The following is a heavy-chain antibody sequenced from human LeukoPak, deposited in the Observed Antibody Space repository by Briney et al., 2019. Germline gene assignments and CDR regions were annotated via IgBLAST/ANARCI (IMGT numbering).Heavy chain of an antibody. J-gene: IGHJ4*02. CDR3: ASGGIYYGAAFDF. V-gene: IGHV3-7*03. Sequence: PGGSLRLSCAVSGFTFSSYWMSWVRQAPGKGLEWVANIKRDGSEKYYVDSVKGRFTISRDNAKNSLYLQMNSLRAEDTALYYCASGGIYYGAAFDFWGQGSLVTVSA. D-gene: IGHD1-26*01. CDR2: IKRDGSEK. CDR1: GFTFSSYW.